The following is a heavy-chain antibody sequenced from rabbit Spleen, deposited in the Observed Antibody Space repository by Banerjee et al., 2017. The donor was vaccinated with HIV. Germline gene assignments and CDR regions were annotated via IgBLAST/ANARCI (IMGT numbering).Heavy chain of an antibody. J-gene: IGHJ4*01. Sequence: QEQLVESGGGLVQPEGSLTLTCTASGFAFNSVYDMCWVRQAPGKGLEWIGCIYNGNGKTYYASWAKGRFTISKSSSTTVTLQMTSLTAADTATYFCARDNGSGDYIDVYFDLWGPGTLVTVS. CDR1: GFAFNSVYD. V-gene: IGHV1S45*01. CDR2: IYNGNGKT. D-gene: IGHD1-1*01. CDR3: ARDNGSGDYIDVYFDL.